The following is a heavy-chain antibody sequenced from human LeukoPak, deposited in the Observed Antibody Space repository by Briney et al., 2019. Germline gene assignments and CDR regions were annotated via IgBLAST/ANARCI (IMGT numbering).Heavy chain of an antibody. Sequence: SVKVSCKASGYSFTRYYMNWVRQAPGQGLEWMGGIIPIFGTANYAQKFQGRVTITADESTSTAYMELSSLRSEDTAVYYCARDWVVPAAEVGSEYYYYGMDVWGQGTTVTVSS. CDR3: ARDWVVPAAEVGSEYYYYGMDV. V-gene: IGHV1-69*13. CDR2: IIPIFGTA. D-gene: IGHD2-2*01. CDR1: GYSFTRYY. J-gene: IGHJ6*02.